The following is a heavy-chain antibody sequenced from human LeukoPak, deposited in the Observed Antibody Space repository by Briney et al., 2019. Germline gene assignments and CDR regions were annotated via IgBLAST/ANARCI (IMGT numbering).Heavy chain of an antibody. CDR3: AREGDLYGSGSYFS. V-gene: IGHV4-59*12. Sequence: SETLSLTCTVSGGSISSYYWSWIRQPPGKGLEWIGYIYYTGSTNYNPSLKSRVTISVDTSKNQFSLKLSSVTAADTAVYYCAREGDLYGSGSYFSWGQGTLVTVSS. CDR1: GGSISSYY. D-gene: IGHD3-10*01. CDR2: IYYTGST. J-gene: IGHJ5*02.